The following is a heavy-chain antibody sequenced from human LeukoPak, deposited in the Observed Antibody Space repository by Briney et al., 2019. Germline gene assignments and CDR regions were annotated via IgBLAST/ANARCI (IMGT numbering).Heavy chain of an antibody. V-gene: IGHV3-23*01. CDR2: ISGSGGST. D-gene: IGHD3-9*01. J-gene: IGHJ4*02. CDR3: AKIDILTGYYTPYYFDY. CDR1: GFTFSSYA. Sequence: GGSLRLSCAASGFTFSSYAMSWVRQAPGKGLEWVSAISGSGGSTYYADSVKGRFTISRDNSKNTLYLQMNSLRAEDTAVYYCAKIDILTGYYTPYYFDYWGQGTLVTVSS.